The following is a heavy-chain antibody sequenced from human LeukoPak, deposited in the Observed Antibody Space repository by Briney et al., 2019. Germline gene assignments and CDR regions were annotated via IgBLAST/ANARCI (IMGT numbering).Heavy chain of an antibody. V-gene: IGHV3-11*01. D-gene: IGHD2-21*02. CDR1: GFTFSDYY. CDR3: ARVAPAEVTAHLY. J-gene: IGHJ4*02. Sequence: PGGSLRLSCAASGFTFSDYYMSWIRQAPGKGLEWVSYISSSGSTIYYADSVKGRFTISRDNAKNSLYLQMNSLRAEDTAVYYCARVAPAEVTAHLYWGQGTLVTVSS. CDR2: ISSSGSTI.